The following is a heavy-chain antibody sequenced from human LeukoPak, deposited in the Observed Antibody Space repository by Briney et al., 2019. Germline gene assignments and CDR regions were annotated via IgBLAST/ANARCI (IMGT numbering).Heavy chain of an antibody. D-gene: IGHD6-19*01. CDR2: INPSGGST. Sequence: GASVKVSCKASGYTFTGYYMHWVRQAPGQGLEWMGIINPSGGSTSYAQKFQGRVTMTRDTSTSTVYMELSSLRSEDTAVYYCARAGVAGNFDYWGQGTLVTVSS. V-gene: IGHV1-46*01. J-gene: IGHJ4*02. CDR3: ARAGVAGNFDY. CDR1: GYTFTGYY.